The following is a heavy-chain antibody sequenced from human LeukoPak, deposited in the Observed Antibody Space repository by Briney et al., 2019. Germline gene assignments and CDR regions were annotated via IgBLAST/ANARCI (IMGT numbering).Heavy chain of an antibody. CDR1: GGSISSYY. J-gene: IGHJ6*02. CDR3: ARDRIVVVPAADYYYYYGMDV. D-gene: IGHD2-2*01. Sequence: PSETLSLTCTVSGGSISSYYWSWIRQPPGKGLEWIGYIYYSGGTNYNPSLKSRVTISVDTSKNQFSLKLSSVTAADTAVYYCARDRIVVVPAADYYYYYGMDVWGQGTTVTVSS. V-gene: IGHV4-59*01. CDR2: IYYSGGT.